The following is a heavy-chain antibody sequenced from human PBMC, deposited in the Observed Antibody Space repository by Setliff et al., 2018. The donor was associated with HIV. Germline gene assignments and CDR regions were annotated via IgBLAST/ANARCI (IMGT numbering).Heavy chain of an antibody. Sequence: PSETLSLTCAVYGGSSSGYYWSWIRQPPGKGLEWIGEINHSGSTNYNPSLKSRVTISVDTSKNQFSLKLSSVTAADTAVYYCARGGYDILTGLTKSRFDPWGQGTLVTVSS. CDR1: GGSSSGYY. D-gene: IGHD3-9*01. CDR3: ARGGYDILTGLTKSRFDP. J-gene: IGHJ5*02. V-gene: IGHV4-34*01. CDR2: INHSGST.